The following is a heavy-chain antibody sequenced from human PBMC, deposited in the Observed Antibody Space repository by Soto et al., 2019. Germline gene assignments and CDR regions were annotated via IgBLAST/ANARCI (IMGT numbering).Heavy chain of an antibody. D-gene: IGHD2-15*01. CDR1: GDSVSSNGAC. J-gene: IGHJ6*02. CDR3: ARVHCSAGTCLDGLDF. CDR2: IYYRSKWFH. V-gene: IGHV6-1*01. Sequence: SQTLSLTCVISGDSVSSNGACWNWIRQSPSRGLQWLGRIYYRSKWFHDYAASVESRMAINPDTSRDQFSLQLNYVTPEDTAVYYCARVHCSAGTCLDGLDFWGQGTTVTVSS.